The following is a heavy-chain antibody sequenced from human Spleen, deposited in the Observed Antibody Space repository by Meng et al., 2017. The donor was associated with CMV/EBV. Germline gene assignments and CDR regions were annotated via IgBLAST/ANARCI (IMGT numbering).Heavy chain of an antibody. J-gene: IGHJ4*02. CDR1: GYTFTSYG. Sequence: ASVKVSCKASGYTFTSYGISWVRQAPGQGLEWMGWISAYNGNTNYAQKLQGRVTMTTDTSTSTAYMELRSLTSDDTAVYYCASSYCSSGSCYPYYFDYWGQGTLVTVSS. V-gene: IGHV1-18*01. CDR2: ISAYNGNT. D-gene: IGHD2-2*01. CDR3: ASSYCSSGSCYPYYFDY.